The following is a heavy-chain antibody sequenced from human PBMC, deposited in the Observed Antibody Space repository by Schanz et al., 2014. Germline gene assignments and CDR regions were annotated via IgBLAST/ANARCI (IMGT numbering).Heavy chain of an antibody. CDR2: ISSSSSTI. V-gene: IGHV3-48*02. J-gene: IGHJ4*02. CDR3: ARGEGGSYYGPVAGTTLDY. D-gene: IGHD6-19*01. Sequence: EVHLVESGGGLVQPGGSLRLSCAASGFTFSTYSMNWVRQAPGKGLEWVSYISSSSSTIYYADSMKGRFTISRDNAKDSLYLQMNSLRHEDTAVYYCARGEGGSYYGPVAGTTLDYWGRGTLVTVSS. CDR1: GFTFSTYS.